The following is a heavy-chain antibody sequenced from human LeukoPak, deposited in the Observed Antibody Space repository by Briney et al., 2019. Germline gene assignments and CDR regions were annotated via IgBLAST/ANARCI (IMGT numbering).Heavy chain of an antibody. CDR1: GFTPSSCG. CDR3: VKEQSSGNYRTADF. J-gene: IGHJ4*02. D-gene: IGHD3-10*01. V-gene: IGHV3-30*18. CDR2: ITYDGITT. Sequence: GGSLRLSCAASGFTPSSCGMHWVRQAPGKGLEWGAVITYDGITTYFDDSVKGRFTISRDTSKSMLYLQMNSLRPEDTAVYYCVKEQSSGNYRTADFWGQGTLVTVSS.